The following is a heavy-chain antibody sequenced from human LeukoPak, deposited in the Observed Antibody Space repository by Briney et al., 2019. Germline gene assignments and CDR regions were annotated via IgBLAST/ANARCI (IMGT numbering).Heavy chain of an antibody. V-gene: IGHV5-51*01. J-gene: IGHJ4*02. Sequence: GESLKISCKGSGYSFTSHWIGWVRQMPGKGLEWMGIIYPGDSETRYSPSFQGQVTMSADKSIRTVYLQWSSLKASDTAMYYCARRPYDSSGYCFDYWGQGTLVTVSS. CDR1: GYSFTSHW. D-gene: IGHD3-22*01. CDR3: ARRPYDSSGYCFDY. CDR2: IYPGDSET.